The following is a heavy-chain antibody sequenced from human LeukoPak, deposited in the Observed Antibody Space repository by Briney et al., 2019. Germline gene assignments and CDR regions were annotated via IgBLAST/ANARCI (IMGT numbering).Heavy chain of an antibody. J-gene: IGHJ4*02. D-gene: IGHD6-19*01. CDR3: ARDRRLGAVAGRDFDY. CDR2: ISGSGGIT. Sequence: GGSLRLSCVVSGFIFRGYGLSWVRQAPGKGLEWVSAISGSGGITDYADFVKGRFTISRDNSKNTLYLQMNSLRAEDTAVYYCARDRRLGAVAGRDFDYWGQGTLVTVSS. V-gene: IGHV3-23*01. CDR1: GFIFRGYG.